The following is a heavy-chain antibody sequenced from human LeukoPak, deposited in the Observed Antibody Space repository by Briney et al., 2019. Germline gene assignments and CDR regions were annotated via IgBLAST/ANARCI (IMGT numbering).Heavy chain of an antibody. D-gene: IGHD3-22*01. CDR3: VRDFDRDSSGYYPN. V-gene: IGHV1-69*13. CDR2: IIPIFGTA. J-gene: IGHJ4*02. Sequence: AASVKVSCKASGGTFSSYAISWVRQAPGQGLEWMGGIIPIFGTANYAQKFQGRVTITADESTSTAYMELSSLRSEDTAVYYCVRDFDRDSSGYYPNWGQGTLVTVSS. CDR1: GGTFSSYA.